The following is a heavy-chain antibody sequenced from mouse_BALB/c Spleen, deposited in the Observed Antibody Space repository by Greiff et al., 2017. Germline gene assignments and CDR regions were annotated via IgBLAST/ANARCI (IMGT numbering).Heavy chain of an antibody. D-gene: IGHD3-2*01. CDR1: GYTFTDYN. CDR3: ARGDSSGYFFAD. CDR2: INPNNGGT. J-gene: IGHJ3*01. Sequence: EVQLQQSGPELVKPGASVTIPCKASGYTFTDYNMDWVKQSHGKSLEWIGDINPNNGGTIYNQKFKGKATLTVDKSSSTAYMELRSLTSEDTAVYYCARGDSSGYFFADWGQGTLVTVSA. V-gene: IGHV1-18*01.